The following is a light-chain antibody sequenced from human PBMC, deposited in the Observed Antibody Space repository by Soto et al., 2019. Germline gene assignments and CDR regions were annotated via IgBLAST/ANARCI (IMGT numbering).Light chain of an antibody. CDR2: EVS. V-gene: IGLV2-14*01. Sequence: QSALTQPASVSGSPGQSITISCTGTSSDVGGYKYVSWYQQHPGKAPKLIIHEVSSRPSGVSSRFSGSKSGNTASLTISGLQAEDEADYYCSSYTSSATLVFGLGTKLTVL. J-gene: IGLJ2*01. CDR3: SSYTSSATLV. CDR1: SSDVGGYKY.